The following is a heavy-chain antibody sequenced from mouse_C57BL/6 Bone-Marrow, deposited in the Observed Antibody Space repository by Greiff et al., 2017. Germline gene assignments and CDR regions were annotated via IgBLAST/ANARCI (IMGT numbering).Heavy chain of an antibody. V-gene: IGHV6-3*01. CDR2: IRLKSDNYAT. CDR1: GFTFSNYW. CDR3: TVNWDGVRNY. Sequence: DVLLVESGGGLVQPGGSMKLSCVASGFTFSNYWMNWVRQSPEKGLEWVAHIRLKSDNYATHYAESVNGRFTISRDDSKSSVYLQLSNLRAEDTGIYYCTVNWDGVRNYWGQGTTLTVSA. D-gene: IGHD4-1*02. J-gene: IGHJ2*01.